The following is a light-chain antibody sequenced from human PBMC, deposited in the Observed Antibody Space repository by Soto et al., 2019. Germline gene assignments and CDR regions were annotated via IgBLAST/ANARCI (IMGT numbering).Light chain of an antibody. Sequence: QSALTQPPSASGSLGQSVTISCTGTSSDVGGYNYVSWYQQHPGKAPKLIIYAVSNRSSEVPGRFSGSKSGNTASLTVSGLQAEDEDDYFCSSYAANTNLVFGTGTKLTVL. V-gene: IGLV2-8*01. J-gene: IGLJ1*01. CDR2: AVS. CDR3: SSYAANTNLV. CDR1: SSDVGGYNY.